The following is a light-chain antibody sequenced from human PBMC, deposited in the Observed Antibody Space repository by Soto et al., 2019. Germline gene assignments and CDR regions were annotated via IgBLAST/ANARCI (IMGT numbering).Light chain of an antibody. V-gene: IGKV1-5*03. CDR1: QSITSW. Sequence: DIQMTQSPSTLSASVGDRVTITCRASQSITSWLAWYQQKPGKAPKLLIYKASTLESGVPSRFSGSGSGTDFTLTISSLQSDDFATYYCQQCNAFPYTFGQGTKLEIK. CDR3: QQCNAFPYT. J-gene: IGKJ2*01. CDR2: KAS.